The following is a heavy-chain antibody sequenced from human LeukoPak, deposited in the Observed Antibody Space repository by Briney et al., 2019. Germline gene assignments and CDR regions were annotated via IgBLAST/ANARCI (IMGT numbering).Heavy chain of an antibody. J-gene: IGHJ4*02. CDR3: ASGNVVVPAAPYFDY. Sequence: SETLSLTCSVPIDSITNYYWSWIRQPPGKGLEWIGFIYHSGNSNYNPSLTTRVTMSVDTSKTQITLRLTSVTAADTAVYYCASGNVVVPAAPYFDYWGQGTLVTVSS. CDR1: IDSITNYY. D-gene: IGHD2-2*01. V-gene: IGHV4-59*01. CDR2: IYHSGNS.